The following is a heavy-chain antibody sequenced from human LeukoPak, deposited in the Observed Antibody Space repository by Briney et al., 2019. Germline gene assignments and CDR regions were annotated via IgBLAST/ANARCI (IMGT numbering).Heavy chain of an antibody. D-gene: IGHD2-8*02. CDR2: IKQDESEK. CDR3: AKEDSAFVPEVVFDY. CDR1: GFTFSSYW. J-gene: IGHJ4*02. V-gene: IGHV3-7*03. Sequence: PGGSLRLSCAASGFTFSSYWMSWVRQAPGKGLEWVANIKQDESEKYYVDSVKGRFTISRDNSKNTLYLQMNSLRAEDTAVYYCAKEDSAFVPEVVFDYWGQGTLVTVSS.